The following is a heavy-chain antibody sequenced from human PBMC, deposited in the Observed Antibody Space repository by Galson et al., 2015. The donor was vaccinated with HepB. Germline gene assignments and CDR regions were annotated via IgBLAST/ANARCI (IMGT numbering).Heavy chain of an antibody. D-gene: IGHD6-13*01. V-gene: IGHV1-46*03. CDR2: INPSGGST. CDR3: AGDAAAADFDY. J-gene: IGHJ4*02. CDR1: GYTFTSYY. Sequence: SVKVSCKASGYTFTSYYMHWVRQAPGQGLEWMGIINPSGGSTSYAQKFQGRVTMTRDTSTSTVYMELSSLRSEDTAVYYCAGDAAAADFDYWGQGTLVTVSS.